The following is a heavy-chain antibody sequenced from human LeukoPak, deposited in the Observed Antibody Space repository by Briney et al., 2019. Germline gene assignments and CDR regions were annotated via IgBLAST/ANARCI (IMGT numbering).Heavy chain of an antibody. CDR2: IYHSGST. Sequence: PSETLSLTCAVSGYSISSGYYWGWIRQPPGKGLEWIGSIYHSGSTYYNPSLKSRVTISVDTSKNQFSLKLSSVTAADTAVYYCVRHLGYCSSTSCSPYYFDYWGQETLVTVSS. CDR3: VRHLGYCSSTSCSPYYFDY. J-gene: IGHJ4*02. D-gene: IGHD2-2*01. V-gene: IGHV4-38-2*01. CDR1: GYSISSGYY.